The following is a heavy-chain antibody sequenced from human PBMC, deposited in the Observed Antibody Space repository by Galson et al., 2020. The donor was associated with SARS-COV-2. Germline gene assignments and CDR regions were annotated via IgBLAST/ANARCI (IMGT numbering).Heavy chain of an antibody. J-gene: IGHJ6*02. D-gene: IGHD5-12*01. CDR1: GGSLSSGDYY. CDR2: ISHSGRT. V-gene: IGHV4-30-4*01. Sequence: SETLSLTCTVSGGSLSSGDYYWIWIRQPPGKGLERIGYISHSGRTKYNPSLKSRLSMSVNTSKNQFSLKVTSMTAADTAVYYCARVEVASNGGYYYYGMDVWGQGTTVTVSS. CDR3: ARVEVASNGGYYYYGMDV.